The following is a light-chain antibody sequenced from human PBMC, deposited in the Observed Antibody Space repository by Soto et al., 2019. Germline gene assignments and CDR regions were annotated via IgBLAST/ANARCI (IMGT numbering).Light chain of an antibody. Sequence: QTVVTQEPSFSVSPGRTVTLTCGLRSGSVSTSFYPSWYQQTPGQAPRTLIYSTNTRSSGVPDRFSGSIMGNKAALTITGAQADDESDYYCVLYMGGGVWVFGGGTQLTVL. J-gene: IGLJ3*02. CDR2: STN. CDR1: SGSVSTSFY. V-gene: IGLV8-61*01. CDR3: VLYMGGGVWV.